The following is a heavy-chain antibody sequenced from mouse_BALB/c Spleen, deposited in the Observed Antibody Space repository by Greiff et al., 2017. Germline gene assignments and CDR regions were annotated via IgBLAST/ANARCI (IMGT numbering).Heavy chain of an antibody. V-gene: IGHV3-2*02. CDR2: ISYSGST. Sequence: EVQGVESGPGLVKPSQSLSLTCTVTGYSITSDYAWNWIRQFPGNKLEWMGYISYSGSTSYNPSLKSRISITRDTSKNQFFLQLNSVTTEDTATYYCARDYGKRSFAYWGQGTLVTVSA. CDR1: GYSITSDYA. D-gene: IGHD2-1*01. CDR3: ARDYGKRSFAY. J-gene: IGHJ3*01.